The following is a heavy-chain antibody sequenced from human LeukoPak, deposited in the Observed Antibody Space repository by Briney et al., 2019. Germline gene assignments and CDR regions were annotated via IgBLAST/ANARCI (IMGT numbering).Heavy chain of an antibody. CDR1: GYTLTELS. J-gene: IGHJ1*01. Sequence: ASVKVSCRVSGYTLTELSIHWVRQAPGIGLEWMGGLDPEDGETVYAQKFQGRVTMTEGTSTDTAYMELSSLRSEDTAVYYCATGRLVGTIPAEYFHRWGQGTLVTVSS. CDR2: LDPEDGET. D-gene: IGHD1-26*01. V-gene: IGHV1-24*01. CDR3: ATGRLVGTIPAEYFHR.